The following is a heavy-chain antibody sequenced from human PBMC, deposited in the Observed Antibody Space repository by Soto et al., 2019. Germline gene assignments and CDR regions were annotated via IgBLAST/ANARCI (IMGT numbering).Heavy chain of an antibody. J-gene: IGHJ4*02. Sequence: EVQLVESGGGLDKRGGSLRLSCAASGFTFTRYSMNWVRQAPGKGLEWVSSISSTTNYIYYGDSMKGRFTISRDNAKNSLYLEMNSLRAEDTAVYYCARESEDLTSNFDYWGQGTLATVSS. CDR2: ISSTTNYI. CDR1: GFTFTRYS. V-gene: IGHV3-21*06. CDR3: ARESEDLTSNFDY.